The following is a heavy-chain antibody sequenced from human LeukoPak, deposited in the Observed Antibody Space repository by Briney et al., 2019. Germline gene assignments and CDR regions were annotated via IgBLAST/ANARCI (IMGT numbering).Heavy chain of an antibody. J-gene: IGHJ4*02. D-gene: IGHD1-14*01. CDR2: IYYSGST. CDR1: GGSFSGYY. V-gene: IGHV4-34*01. CDR3: AGQAYNSFDY. Sequence: SETLSLTCAVYGGSFSGYYWSWIRQPPGKGLEWIGSIYYSGSTYYNPSLKSRVTISVDTSKNQFSLKLSSVTAADTAVYYCAGQAYNSFDYWGQGTLVTVSS.